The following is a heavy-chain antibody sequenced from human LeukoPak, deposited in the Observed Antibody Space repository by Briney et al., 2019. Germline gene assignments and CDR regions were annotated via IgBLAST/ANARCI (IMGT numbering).Heavy chain of an antibody. J-gene: IGHJ4*02. CDR1: GYIFTDYS. V-gene: IGHV1-2*06. CDR2: INPESGVT. D-gene: IGHD7-27*01. CDR3: ARTKWGSVQYFDY. Sequence: ASVKVSCKASGYIFTDYSMDWVRQAPGQGLEWMGRINPESGVTNYAQKFQGSLTMTTDTSTSTAYAELSSLRFDDTAVYYCARTKWGSVQYFDYWGQGTLITVSS.